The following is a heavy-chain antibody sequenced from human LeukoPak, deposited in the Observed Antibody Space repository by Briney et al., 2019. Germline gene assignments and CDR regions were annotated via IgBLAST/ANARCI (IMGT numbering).Heavy chain of an antibody. CDR2: INPNSGDT. Sequence: EASVKVSCKASGYTFTGYYIHWVRQAPGQGLEWVAWINPNSGDTHYAQNFQGRVTMTRDTSISTASMDLSRLRSDDTAVYYCARAPKNDAYDIWGRGTMVTVSS. V-gene: IGHV1-2*02. CDR3: ARAPKNDAYDI. CDR1: GYTFTGYY. J-gene: IGHJ3*02.